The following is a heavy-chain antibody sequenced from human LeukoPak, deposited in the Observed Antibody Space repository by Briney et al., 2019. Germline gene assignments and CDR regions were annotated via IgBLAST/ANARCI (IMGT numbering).Heavy chain of an antibody. CDR3: AKGASSTKYYSDY. CDR1: GFAFSSYG. J-gene: IGHJ4*02. V-gene: IGHV3-23*01. CDR2: ISSSGGNT. Sequence: GGSLRLSCAVSGFAFSSYGMSWVRQAPGKGLEWVSTISSSGGNTYYADSVKGRFTISRDNSKNTLYLQMNSLRAEDTAPYYCAKGASSTKYYSDYWGQGTPVTVSS. D-gene: IGHD2-2*01.